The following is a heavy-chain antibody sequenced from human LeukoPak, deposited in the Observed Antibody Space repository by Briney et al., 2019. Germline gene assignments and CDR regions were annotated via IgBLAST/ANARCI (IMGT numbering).Heavy chain of an antibody. CDR1: VYTFTTYD. Sequence: ASVKVSCKPSVYTFTTYDINWVRQATGQGLEWMGWMNPNSGNTGYAQKFQGRVTMTRNTSISTAYMELSSLRSEDTAVYYCARRRDLGTRISDYWGQGTLVTVSS. V-gene: IGHV1-8*01. CDR2: MNPNSGNT. D-gene: IGHD2-2*01. CDR3: ARRRDLGTRISDY. J-gene: IGHJ4*02.